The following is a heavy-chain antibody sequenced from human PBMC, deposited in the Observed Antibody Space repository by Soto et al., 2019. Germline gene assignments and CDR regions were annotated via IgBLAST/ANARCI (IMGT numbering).Heavy chain of an antibody. CDR2: ISYDGNDR. V-gene: IGHV3-30*03. CDR3: APNVYGSPFEY. Sequence: QVQLVESGGGVVQPGRSLTVSCAASGFTFSNYGMHWVRQPPGKGLVWVAVISYDGNDRHYTDSVKGRFTISRDTSKKTLYLQMNSLRAEDTAVYYCAPNVYGSPFEYWGQGTLVTFSS. J-gene: IGHJ4*02. CDR1: GFTFSNYG. D-gene: IGHD4-17*01.